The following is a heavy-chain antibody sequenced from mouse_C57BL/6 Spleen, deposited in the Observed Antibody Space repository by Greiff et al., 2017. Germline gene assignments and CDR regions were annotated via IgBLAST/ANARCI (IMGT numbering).Heavy chain of an antibody. V-gene: IGHV5-17*01. Sequence: EVQGVESGGGLVKPGGSLKLSCAASGFTFSDYGMHWVRQAPEKGLEWVAYISSGSSTIYYADTVKGRFTISRDNAKNTLFLQMTSLRSEDTAMYYCARRDITTVVAHFDYWGQGTTLTVSS. CDR1: GFTFSDYG. J-gene: IGHJ2*01. CDR2: ISSGSSTI. CDR3: ARRDITTVVAHFDY. D-gene: IGHD1-1*01.